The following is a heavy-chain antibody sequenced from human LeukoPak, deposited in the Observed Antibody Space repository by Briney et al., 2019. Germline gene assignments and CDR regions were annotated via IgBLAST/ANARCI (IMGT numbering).Heavy chain of an antibody. D-gene: IGHD3-10*01. CDR1: GGSISSYY. Sequence: PSETLSLTCTVSGGSISSYYWSWIRQPAGKGLEWIGRIYTSGSTNYNPSLKSRVTMSVDTSNNQFSLELSSVTAADTAVYYCATERTSFGSGSYYNDRYYYQGVDVWGQGTTVIISS. J-gene: IGHJ6*02. CDR3: ATERTSFGSGSYYNDRYYYQGVDV. V-gene: IGHV4-4*07. CDR2: IYTSGST.